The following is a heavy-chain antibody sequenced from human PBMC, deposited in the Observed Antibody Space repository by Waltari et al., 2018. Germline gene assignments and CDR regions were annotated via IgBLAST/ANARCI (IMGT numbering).Heavy chain of an antibody. V-gene: IGHV4-38-2*02. J-gene: IGHJ5*02. D-gene: IGHD6-13*01. Sequence: QVQLQESGPGLVKPSETLSLTCAVSGYSISSGYYWGWIRQPPGKGLEWIGSIYHSGSTDYNPSLKSRVTISVDTSKNQFSLKLSSVTAADTAVYYCARDDRAFIAAAGYNWFDPWGQGTLVTVSS. CDR2: IYHSGST. CDR3: ARDDRAFIAAAGYNWFDP. CDR1: GYSISSGYY.